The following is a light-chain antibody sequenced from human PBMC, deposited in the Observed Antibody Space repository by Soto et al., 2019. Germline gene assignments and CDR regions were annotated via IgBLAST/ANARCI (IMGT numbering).Light chain of an antibody. CDR2: ANS. V-gene: IGLV1-40*01. J-gene: IGLJ2*01. CDR3: QSYDNALGSAEA. CDR1: SFNIGAGYD. Sequence: QSVLTQPPSVSGAPGQRVTISCTGNSFNIGAGYDVHWYRQFPGTAPKLLIFANSNRPSGVPERFFASRSGASASLVITGLQPEDEAHYYCQSYDNALGSAEAFGGGTKLTVL.